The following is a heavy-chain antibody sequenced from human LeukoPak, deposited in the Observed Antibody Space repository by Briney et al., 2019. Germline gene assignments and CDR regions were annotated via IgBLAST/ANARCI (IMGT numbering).Heavy chain of an antibody. D-gene: IGHD1-26*01. CDR1: GFTFSSYV. Sequence: PGGSLRLSCAASGFTFSSYVMTWVRQAPGKGLEWVSFISGGGGSTYYADSVKGRFTISRDNSKNTLYLQMNSLRAEDTAVYYCAKGTGGSYWIFDYWGQGTLVTVSS. J-gene: IGHJ4*02. CDR3: AKGTGGSYWIFDY. V-gene: IGHV3-23*01. CDR2: ISGGGGST.